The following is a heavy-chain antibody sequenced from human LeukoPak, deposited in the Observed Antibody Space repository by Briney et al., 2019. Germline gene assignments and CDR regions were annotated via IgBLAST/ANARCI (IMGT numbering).Heavy chain of an antibody. V-gene: IGHV4-59*07. J-gene: IGHJ6*02. CDR2: SGSS. D-gene: IGHD3-10*01. CDR1: GDSFSVYY. CDR3: ARTRRHYYGSGKNLTPWPAGLDI. Sequence: SDTLSLTCTVSGDSFSVYYWTGLRQPPGKGLEWIGYSGSSNYNPSLKSRVTLSIDTSKRHFSLTLRSVTAADTAVYYCARTRRHYYGSGKNLTPWPAGLDIWGQGTTATVS.